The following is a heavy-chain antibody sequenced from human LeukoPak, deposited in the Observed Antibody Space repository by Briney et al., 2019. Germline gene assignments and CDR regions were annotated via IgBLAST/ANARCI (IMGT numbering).Heavy chain of an antibody. CDR1: GFTFSDYY. CDR3: AILGVPAAMNFDY. D-gene: IGHD2-2*01. Sequence: GGSLRLSCAASGFTFSDYYMSWIRQAPGKGLEWVSYISSSGSTIYYADSVKGRFTISRDNSKNTLYLQMNSLRAEDTAVYYCAILGVPAAMNFDYWGQGTLVTVSS. CDR2: ISSSGSTI. V-gene: IGHV3-11*04. J-gene: IGHJ4*02.